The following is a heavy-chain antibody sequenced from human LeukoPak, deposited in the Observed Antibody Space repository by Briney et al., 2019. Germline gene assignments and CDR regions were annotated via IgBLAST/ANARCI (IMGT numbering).Heavy chain of an antibody. CDR2: ISWNSGSI. CDR1: GFTFSNYA. D-gene: IGHD4-17*01. CDR3: AKFLPDYGDSPSFGMDV. Sequence: GMSLRLSCAASGFTFSNYAMHWVRQAPGKGLEWVSGISWNSGSIGYADSVKGRFTISRDNAKNSLYLQMNSLRAEDTALYYCAKFLPDYGDSPSFGMDVWGQGTTVTVSS. J-gene: IGHJ6*02. V-gene: IGHV3-9*01.